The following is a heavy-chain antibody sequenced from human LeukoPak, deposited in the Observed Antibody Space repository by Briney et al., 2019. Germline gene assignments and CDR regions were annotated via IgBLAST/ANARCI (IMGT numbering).Heavy chain of an antibody. CDR2: ISGSGGST. D-gene: IGHD2-21*02. J-gene: IGHJ4*02. CDR1: GFTFSSYA. V-gene: IGHV3-23*01. CDR3: AKDSIGETAITCFDY. Sequence: PGGSLRLSCAASGFTFSSYAMSWVRQAPGKGLEWVSAISGSGGSTYYADSVKGRFTISRDNSKNTLYLQMNSLRAEDTAVYYCAKDSIGETAITCFDYWGQGTLVTVSS.